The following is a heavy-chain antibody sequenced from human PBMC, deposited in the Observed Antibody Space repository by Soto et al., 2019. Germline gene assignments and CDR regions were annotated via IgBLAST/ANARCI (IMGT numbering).Heavy chain of an antibody. J-gene: IGHJ4*02. CDR3: ARFSAFTMVRGAGSFFDY. Sequence: GASVKVSCKASGYTFTSYAMHWVRQAPGQRLEWMGWINASNGNTKYSQKFQGRVTMTRDTSASTAYMELSSLRSEDTAVYYCARFSAFTMVRGAGSFFDYWGEGTLVTVSS. V-gene: IGHV1-3*01. CDR1: GYTFTSYA. D-gene: IGHD3-10*01. CDR2: INASNGNT.